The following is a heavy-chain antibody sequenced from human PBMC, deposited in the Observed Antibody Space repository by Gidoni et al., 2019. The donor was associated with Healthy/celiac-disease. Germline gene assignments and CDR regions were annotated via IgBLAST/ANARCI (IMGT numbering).Heavy chain of an antibody. CDR2: IIHIFGTA. D-gene: IGHD5-18*01. V-gene: IGHV1-69*01. CDR3: ATQYSKQNWFDP. Sequence: QVQLVQSGAEVKTPGSSVKVSCKASGGTFSSYAISWVRQAPGQGLEWMGGIIHIFGTANYAQKFQGRVTITADESTSTAYMELSSLRSEDTAVYYCATQYSKQNWFDPWGQGTLVTVSS. J-gene: IGHJ5*02. CDR1: GGTFSSYA.